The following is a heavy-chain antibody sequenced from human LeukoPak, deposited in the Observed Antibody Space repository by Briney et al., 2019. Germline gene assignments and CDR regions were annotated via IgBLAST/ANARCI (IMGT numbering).Heavy chain of an antibody. V-gene: IGHV1-2*02. D-gene: IGHD2-15*01. J-gene: IGHJ4*02. Sequence: GASVKVSCKASGYTFTGYYMHWVRQAPGQGLEWMGWINPNSGGTNYAQKFQGRVTMTRDTSISTAYMELSRLRSDDTAVYYCARLYCSGGSCYSFDYWGQGTLVTVSS. CDR3: ARLYCSGGSCYSFDY. CDR1: GYTFTGYY. CDR2: INPNSGGT.